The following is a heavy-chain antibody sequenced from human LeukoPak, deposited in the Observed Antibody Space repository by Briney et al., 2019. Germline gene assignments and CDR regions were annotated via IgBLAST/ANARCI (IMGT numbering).Heavy chain of an antibody. V-gene: IGHV4-59*01. CDR1: GGSIRSDY. Sequence: SETLSLTCTVSGGSIRSDYWSWIRQPPGKGLEWIGYIYYSGSTNYNPSLKSRVTISVDTSKNQFSLKLSSVTAADTALYYCAKSGIIQGYYFYYMDVWGKGTTVTISS. J-gene: IGHJ6*03. D-gene: IGHD5-18*01. CDR3: AKSGIIQGYYFYYMDV. CDR2: IYYSGST.